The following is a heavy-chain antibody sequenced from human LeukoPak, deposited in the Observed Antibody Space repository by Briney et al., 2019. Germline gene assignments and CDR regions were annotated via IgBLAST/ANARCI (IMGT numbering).Heavy chain of an antibody. Sequence: GGSLRLSCAASGFTFSTYWMTWVRQAPGKGLEWVADIKDDGSVKYYVDSVKGRFTISRDNSKNTVYLQMNSLRAEDTAVYYCASRRGGIVGDYCGQGTLVTVSS. CDR2: IKDDGSVK. V-gene: IGHV3-7*02. D-gene: IGHD2-15*01. J-gene: IGHJ4*02. CDR3: ASRRGGIVGDY. CDR1: GFTFSTYW.